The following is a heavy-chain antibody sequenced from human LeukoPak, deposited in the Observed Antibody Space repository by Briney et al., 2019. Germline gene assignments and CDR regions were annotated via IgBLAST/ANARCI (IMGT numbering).Heavy chain of an antibody. CDR1: GFTFSSYA. Sequence: GGSLRLSCAASGFTFSSYAMSWVRQAPGKGLEWVSAISGSGGSTYCADSVKGRFTISRDNSKNTLYLQMNSLRAEDTAVYYCAKHSRGIAAAGTPVDLDYWGQGTLVTVSS. D-gene: IGHD6-13*01. CDR2: ISGSGGST. V-gene: IGHV3-23*01. CDR3: AKHSRGIAAAGTPVDLDY. J-gene: IGHJ4*02.